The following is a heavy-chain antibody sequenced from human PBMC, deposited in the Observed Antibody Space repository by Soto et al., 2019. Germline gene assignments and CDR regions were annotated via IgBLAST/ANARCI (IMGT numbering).Heavy chain of an antibody. CDR2: ISSSSSYI. CDR1: GFTFSSYS. J-gene: IGHJ6*02. CDR3: AKGGDPQFYGLTYYGMDV. V-gene: IGHV3-21*04. D-gene: IGHD3-10*01. Sequence: PGGSLRLSCAASGFTFSSYSMNWVRQAPGKGLEWVSSISSSSSYIYYADSVKGRFTISRDNAKNSLYLQMNSLRAEDTALYYCAKGGDPQFYGLTYYGMDVWGQGTTVTVSS.